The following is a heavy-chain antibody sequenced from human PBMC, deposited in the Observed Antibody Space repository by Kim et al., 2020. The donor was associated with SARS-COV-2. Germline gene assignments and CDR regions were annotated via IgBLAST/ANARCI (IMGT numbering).Heavy chain of an antibody. J-gene: IGHJ2*01. CDR1: GYSFTSYW. D-gene: IGHD3-3*02. CDR3: AKTFKTEDWFFDL. Sequence: GESLKISCKGSGYSFTSYWIGWVRQMPGKGLEWMGIIYPGDSDTRYSPSFQGQVTISADKSISTAYLQWSGLKASDTAMYYCAKTFKTEDWFFDLWGRGTLVTVSS. CDR2: IYPGDSDT. V-gene: IGHV5-51*01.